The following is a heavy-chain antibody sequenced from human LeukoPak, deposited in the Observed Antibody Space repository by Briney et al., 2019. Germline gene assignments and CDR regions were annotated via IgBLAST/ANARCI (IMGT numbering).Heavy chain of an antibody. CDR2: ISSSSSDI. J-gene: IGHJ6*02. CDR3: ARDRTADSCMDV. D-gene: IGHD2-21*01. Sequence: PGGSLRLSCAASGFTFSSYSMKWARQAPGKGLECVSSISSSSSDIYHADSVKGRFTISRDNAKNSLYLQMNSLRAEDTAVYYCARDRTADSCMDVWGQGTTVTVSS. CDR1: GFTFSSYS. V-gene: IGHV3-21*01.